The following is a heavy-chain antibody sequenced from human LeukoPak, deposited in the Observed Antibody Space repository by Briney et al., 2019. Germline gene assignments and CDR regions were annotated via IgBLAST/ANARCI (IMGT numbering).Heavy chain of an antibody. J-gene: IGHJ4*02. V-gene: IGHV1-24*01. D-gene: IGHD3-22*01. CDR1: GYTLTELS. CDR2: FDPEDGET. CDR3: ATGDYYDSSGYPRQNFDY. Sequence: ASVKVSCKVSGYTLTELSMHWVRQAPGKGLEWMGGFDPEDGETIYAQKFQGRVTMTEDTSTDTAYMELSSLRPEDTAVYYCATGDYYDSSGYPRQNFDYWGQGTLVTVSS.